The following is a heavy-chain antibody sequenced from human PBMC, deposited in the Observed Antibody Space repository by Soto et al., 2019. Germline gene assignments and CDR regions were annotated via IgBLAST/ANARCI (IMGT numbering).Heavy chain of an antibody. V-gene: IGHV1-69*01. D-gene: IGHD3-10*01. CDR2: IIPFIRAS. CDR1: GDTFGSYA. J-gene: IGHJ6*02. Sequence: QVLLVQSGAEVKKPGSSVKVSCKTSGDTFGSYAISWVRQAPGQGLEWMGGIIPFIRASNYAQKFQGRVTITADESTTTVHMDLSSLRFEDPAVYYCARNLRYFGSGSFFRGMDVWGQGTTVTVSS. CDR3: ARNLRYFGSGSFFRGMDV.